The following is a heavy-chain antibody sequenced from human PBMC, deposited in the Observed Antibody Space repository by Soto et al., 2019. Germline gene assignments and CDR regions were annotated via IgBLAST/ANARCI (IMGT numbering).Heavy chain of an antibody. CDR2: ISGSGGST. CDR1: GFTFSSYA. J-gene: IGHJ4*02. V-gene: IGHV3-23*01. CDR3: AKDPFWSGYYYFDY. D-gene: IGHD3-3*01. Sequence: RLSCAASGFTFSSYAMSWVRQAPGKGLEWVSAISGSGGSTYYADSVKGRFTISRDNSKNTLYLQMNSLRAEDTAVYYCAKDPFWSGYYYFDYWGQGTLVTVSS.